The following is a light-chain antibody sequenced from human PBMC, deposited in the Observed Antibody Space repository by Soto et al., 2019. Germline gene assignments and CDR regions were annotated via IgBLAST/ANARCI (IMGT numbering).Light chain of an antibody. CDR1: SSDVGGYNY. Sequence: QSALTQPASVSGSPGQSITISCTGTSSDVGGYNYVSWYQQHPGKAPKLRIYEVSNRPSGVSNRFSGSKSGNTASLAISGLQDEDEADYYCRSYTRSSTRVFGGGTKLTAL. CDR2: EVS. CDR3: RSYTRSSTRV. J-gene: IGLJ3*02. V-gene: IGLV2-14*01.